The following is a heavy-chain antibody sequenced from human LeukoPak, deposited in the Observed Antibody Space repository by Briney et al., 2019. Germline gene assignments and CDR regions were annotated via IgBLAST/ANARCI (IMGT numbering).Heavy chain of an antibody. CDR2: INWNGGST. CDR3: ASTIFGGFDP. CDR1: GFTFDDYG. Sequence: GGSLRLSCAASGFTFDDYGMNWVRQAPGKGLEWVSGINWNGGSTGYADSVKGRFTISRDNAKNSLYLQMNRLRAEDTALYYCASTIFGGFDPWGQGTLVTVSS. V-gene: IGHV3-20*04. D-gene: IGHD3-3*01. J-gene: IGHJ5*02.